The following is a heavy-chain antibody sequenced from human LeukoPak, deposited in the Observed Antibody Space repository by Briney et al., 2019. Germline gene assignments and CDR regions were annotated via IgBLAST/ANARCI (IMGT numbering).Heavy chain of an antibody. V-gene: IGHV3-13*01. CDR3: ARSKSYSSGWTDFDY. Sequence: PGGSLRLSCAASGFTFSSHDMHWVRQPTGKGLEWVSVIGTAGNTYYADSVKGRFTISRENAKNFLYLQMDNLRAGDTAVYYCARSKSYSSGWTDFDYWGQGTLVTVSS. J-gene: IGHJ4*02. D-gene: IGHD6-19*01. CDR2: IGTAGNT. CDR1: GFTFSSHD.